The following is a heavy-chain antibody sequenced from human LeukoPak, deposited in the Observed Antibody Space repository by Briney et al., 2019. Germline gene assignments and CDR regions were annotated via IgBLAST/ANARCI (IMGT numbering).Heavy chain of an antibody. CDR2: INPNSGGT. CDR3: AASGYYTQDAFDI. J-gene: IGHJ3*02. V-gene: IGHV1-2*02. D-gene: IGHD3-3*01. CDR1: GYTFTSYG. Sequence: ASVKVSCKASGYTFTSYGINWVRQAPGQGLEWMGWINPNSGGTNYAQKFQGRVTMTRDTSIGTAYMELSRLRSDDTAVYYCAASGYYTQDAFDIWGQGTMVTVSS.